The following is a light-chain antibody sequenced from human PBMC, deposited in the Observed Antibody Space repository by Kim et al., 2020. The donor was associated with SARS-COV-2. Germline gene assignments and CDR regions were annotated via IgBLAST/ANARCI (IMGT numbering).Light chain of an antibody. CDR3: NSRDSSGNHWV. J-gene: IGLJ3*02. CDR2: GKN. CDR1: SLRRYY. Sequence: ALGKTVRITCQGDSLRRYYASWYQQKQGQAPVLVMYGKNNRPSGIPNRFSGSSSGNTASLTITGAQAEDEADYYCNSRDSSGNHWVFGGGTQLTVL. V-gene: IGLV3-19*01.